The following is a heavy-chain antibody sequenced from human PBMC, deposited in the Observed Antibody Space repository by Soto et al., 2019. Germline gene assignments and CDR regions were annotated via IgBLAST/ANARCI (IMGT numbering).Heavy chain of an antibody. V-gene: IGHV1-46*01. CDR1: GYTFTSYY. D-gene: IGHD2-8*01. J-gene: IGHJ4*02. Sequence: QVQLVQSGAEVKKPGASVKVSCKASGYTFTSYYMHWVRQAPGQGLEWMGIINPSGGSTSYAQKFQGRVTMTRDTSTSTVYMELSSLRAEDTAVYYCARVGPPPRCFDYWGQGTLVTVSS. CDR3: ARVGPPPRCFDY. CDR2: INPSGGST.